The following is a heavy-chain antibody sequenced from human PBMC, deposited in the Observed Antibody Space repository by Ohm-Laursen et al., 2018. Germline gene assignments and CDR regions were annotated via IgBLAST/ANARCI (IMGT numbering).Heavy chain of an antibody. V-gene: IGHV1-18*01. Sequence: SSVKVSCNASGYTFTSYGISWVRQAPGQGLEWMGWISAYNGNTNYAQKLQGRVTMTTDTSTSTAYMELRSLRSDDTAVYYCARVLRSGGSCFPWGQGTLVTVSS. CDR1: GYTFTSYG. CDR3: ARVLRSGGSCFP. J-gene: IGHJ5*02. CDR2: ISAYNGNT. D-gene: IGHD2-15*01.